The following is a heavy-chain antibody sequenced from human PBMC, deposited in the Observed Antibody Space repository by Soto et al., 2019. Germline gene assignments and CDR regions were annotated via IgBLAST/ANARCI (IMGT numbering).Heavy chain of an antibody. D-gene: IGHD3-10*01. Sequence: QVQLVESGGGVVQPGRSLRLSCAASGFTFSSYGMHWVRQAPGKGLEWVAVISYDGSNKYYADSVKGRFTISRDNSKNTLYLQMNSLRAEDTAVYYCAKDSDSYWFGSYGMDVWGQGTTVTVSS. CDR2: ISYDGSNK. CDR3: AKDSDSYWFGSYGMDV. J-gene: IGHJ6*02. CDR1: GFTFSSYG. V-gene: IGHV3-30*18.